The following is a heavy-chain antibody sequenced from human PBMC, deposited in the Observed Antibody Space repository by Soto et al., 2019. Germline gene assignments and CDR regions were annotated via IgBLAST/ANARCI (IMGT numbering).Heavy chain of an antibody. J-gene: IGHJ6*02. Sequence: QVQLQQWGAGLLKPSETLSLTCAVYGGSFSGYYWSWIRQPPGKGLEWIGEINQSGSTNYNPSLKGRVTLSVDTSKNQCSLKLSSVTVADTAVYYWARGYGDYYYCYGMDVWGQGTTVTVSS. CDR1: GGSFSGYY. CDR3: ARGYGDYYYCYGMDV. CDR2: INQSGST. D-gene: IGHD4-17*01. V-gene: IGHV4-34*01.